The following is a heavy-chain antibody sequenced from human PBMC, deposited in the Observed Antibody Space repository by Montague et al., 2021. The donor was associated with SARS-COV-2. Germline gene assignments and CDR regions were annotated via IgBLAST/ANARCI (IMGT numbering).Heavy chain of an antibody. D-gene: IGHD2-15*01. J-gene: IGHJ4*02. CDR1: GFTFSSYF. Sequence: SLRLSCAASGFTFSSYFIHWVRQAPSKGLEWVSGISDSGHTTHYADSAKGRFTISRDNSKNTVYLEMSSLRAEDTAVYFCARGYWSGGRYGGAHWGQGTLVTVSS. CDR3: ARGYWSGGRYGGAH. CDR2: ISDSGHTT. V-gene: IGHV3-23*01.